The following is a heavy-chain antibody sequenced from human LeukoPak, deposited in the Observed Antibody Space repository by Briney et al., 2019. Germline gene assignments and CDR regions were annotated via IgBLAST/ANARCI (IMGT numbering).Heavy chain of an antibody. J-gene: IGHJ4*02. D-gene: IGHD6-19*01. V-gene: IGHV3-43*02. CDR3: AKDGRHRIAVAGIPDY. CDR2: ISGDGGRT. Sequence: PGESLRLSCAASVFTFDDYAMHSVRQAPGKGLEWVSLISGDGGRTYYAESVKGRFTISRDNSKNYLYLQMNSLRTEDSALYYRAKDGRHRIAVAGIPDYWGQGTLVTVSS. CDR1: VFTFDDYA.